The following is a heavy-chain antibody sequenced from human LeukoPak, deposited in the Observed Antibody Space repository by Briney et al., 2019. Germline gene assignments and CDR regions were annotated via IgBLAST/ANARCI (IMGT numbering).Heavy chain of an antibody. CDR3: ARTYCSSTSCLEYFQH. D-gene: IGHD2-2*01. CDR1: GGTFSSYA. V-gene: IGHV1-69*13. CDR2: IIPIFGTA. Sequence: ASVKVSCKASGGTFSSYAISRVRQAPGQGLEWMGGIIPIFGTANYAQKFQGRVTITADESTSTAYMELSSLRSEDTAVYYCARTYCSSTSCLEYFQHWGQGTLVTVSS. J-gene: IGHJ1*01.